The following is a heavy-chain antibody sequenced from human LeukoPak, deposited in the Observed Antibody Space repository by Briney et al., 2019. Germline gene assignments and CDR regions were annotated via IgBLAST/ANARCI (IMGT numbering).Heavy chain of an antibody. J-gene: IGHJ4*02. CDR2: ISSSGGTI. D-gene: IGHD6-13*01. Sequence: GGSLRLSCAASGVTFSSSEMKWGRQAPGKGVEWVSYISSSGGTISYADSVKGRFTISRDNAKNSLYLQMNSLRAEDTAIYYCARSGQHLFDFWGQGTLVTVSS. CDR1: GVTFSSSE. CDR3: ARSGQHLFDF. V-gene: IGHV3-48*03.